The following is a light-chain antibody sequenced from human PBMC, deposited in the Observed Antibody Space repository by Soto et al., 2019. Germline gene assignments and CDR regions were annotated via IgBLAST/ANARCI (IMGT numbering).Light chain of an antibody. CDR3: QEYDRSRWT. J-gene: IGKJ1*01. CDR2: GAS. CDR1: QSVSSSF. Sequence: EIVLTQSPGTLSLSPGERATLSCRASQSVSSSFLAWYQQKPGQAPRLLIYGASTRASGIPDRFSGSGSGTDFILTISRLEPEDFAVYYCQEYDRSRWTFGQGTKV. V-gene: IGKV3-20*01.